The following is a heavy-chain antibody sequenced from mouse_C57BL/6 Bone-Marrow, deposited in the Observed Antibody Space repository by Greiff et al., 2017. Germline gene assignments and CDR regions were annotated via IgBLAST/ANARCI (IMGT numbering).Heavy chain of an antibody. CDR3: TDSSGLAMDY. CDR1: GFTFSNYW. V-gene: IGHV6-3*01. J-gene: IGHJ4*01. Sequence: EVKVEESGGGLVQPGGSMKLSCVASGFTFSNYWMNWVRQSPETGLEWVAQIRLKSDNYATHYAESVKGRFTISRDDSKSSVYLQMNNLRAEDTGIYYCTDSSGLAMDYWGQGTSVTVSS. CDR2: IRLKSDNYAT. D-gene: IGHD3-2*02.